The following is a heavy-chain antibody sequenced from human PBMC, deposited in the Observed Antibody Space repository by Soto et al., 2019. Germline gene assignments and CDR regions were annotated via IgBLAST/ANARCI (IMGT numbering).Heavy chain of an antibody. V-gene: IGHV3-23*01. Sequence: PGGSLRLSCAASGFTFSSYALRLVRQAPGKGLEWVSAISGSGGSTYYADSVKGRFTISRDNSKNTLYLQMNSLRAEDTAVYYCAQGRYYMDVWGKGTTVTVSS. CDR3: AQGRYYMDV. J-gene: IGHJ6*03. CDR1: GFTFSSYA. CDR2: ISGSGGST.